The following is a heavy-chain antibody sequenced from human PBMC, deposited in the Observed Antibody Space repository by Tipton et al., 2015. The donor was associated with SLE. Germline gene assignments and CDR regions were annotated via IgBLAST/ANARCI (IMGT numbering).Heavy chain of an antibody. D-gene: IGHD5-18*01. CDR1: GGSISSSSYY. CDR3: ARRDTAMAPFGY. V-gene: IGHV4-39*07. Sequence: TLSLTCTVSGGSISSSSYYWGWIRQPPGKGLEWIGSIYYSGSTYYNPSLKSRVTISVDTSKNQFSLKLSSVTAADTAVYYCARRDTAMAPFGYWGQGTLVTVSS. J-gene: IGHJ4*02. CDR2: IYYSGST.